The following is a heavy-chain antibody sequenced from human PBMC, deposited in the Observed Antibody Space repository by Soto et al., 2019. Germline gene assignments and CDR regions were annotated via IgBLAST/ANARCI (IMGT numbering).Heavy chain of an antibody. J-gene: IGHJ3*02. D-gene: IGHD2-21*01. V-gene: IGHV6-1*01. Sequence: QSQTLSLTCAISGDSVSSNSAAWNWLRQSPSRGLEWLGMTYYRSKWYNDYAVSVKSRITINPDTSKNQFSLQLNSVTPEDTAVYYCARERGIAPNAFDIWGQGTMVTVSS. CDR3: ARERGIAPNAFDI. CDR1: GDSVSSNSAA. CDR2: TYYRSKWYN.